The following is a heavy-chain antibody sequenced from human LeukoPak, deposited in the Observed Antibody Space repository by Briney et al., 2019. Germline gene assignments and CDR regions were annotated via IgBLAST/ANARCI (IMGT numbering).Heavy chain of an antibody. J-gene: IGHJ4*02. CDR1: GFTFGSYS. V-gene: IGHV3-21*01. D-gene: IGHD3-22*01. CDR2: ITRSSIYI. Sequence: GGSLRLSCAASGFTFGSYSMNWVRQAPGKGLEWVSCITRSSIYIYYADSVKGRFTISRDNAKNSLYLQMNSLRAEDTAVYYCARGRYDSSGSYSLFDYWGQGTLVTVSS. CDR3: ARGRYDSSGSYSLFDY.